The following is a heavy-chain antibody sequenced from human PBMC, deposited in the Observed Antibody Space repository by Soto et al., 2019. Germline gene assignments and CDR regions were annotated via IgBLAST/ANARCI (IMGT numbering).Heavy chain of an antibody. V-gene: IGHV3-21*01. CDR1: GFTFSGYS. CDR3: ARGFRNGFNV. CDR2: ISGPSIYI. J-gene: IGHJ6*02. Sequence: EVQLVESGGGLAKPGGSLRLSCVASGFTFSGYSINWVRQAPGKGLEWVSYISGPSIYIYYADSVKGRFTNSRDNAKSAVYLQMNSLRAEDTAVYYCARGFRNGFNVWGQGTTVSVSS. D-gene: IGHD2-8*01.